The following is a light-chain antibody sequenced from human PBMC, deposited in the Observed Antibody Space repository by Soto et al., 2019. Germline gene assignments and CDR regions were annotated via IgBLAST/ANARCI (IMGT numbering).Light chain of an antibody. V-gene: IGKV3-15*01. J-gene: IGKJ5*01. Sequence: EIVMTQYPATLSVSPGERATLSCRASQNILSNLAWYQQKPGQAPRLLIYGASTRATGIPARFSGSGSGTEFTLTISSLQSEDVEVYFCQQYNNWPITFGQGTRLEIK. CDR3: QQYNNWPIT. CDR1: QNILSN. CDR2: GAS.